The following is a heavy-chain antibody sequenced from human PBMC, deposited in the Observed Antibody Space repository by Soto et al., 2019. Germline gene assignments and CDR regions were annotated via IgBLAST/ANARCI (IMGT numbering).Heavy chain of an antibody. V-gene: IGHV4-39*02. J-gene: IGHJ5*02. Sequence: PSETLSLTCTVSGGSIRTSSYYWAWVRQPPGKGLEWLGTIYYSGSTYYNPSLKSRVTISVDTSKNQFSLKLSSVTAADTAFYYCARDRWFDPWGQGTLVTVS. CDR1: GGSIRTSSYY. CDR3: ARDRWFDP. CDR2: IYYSGST.